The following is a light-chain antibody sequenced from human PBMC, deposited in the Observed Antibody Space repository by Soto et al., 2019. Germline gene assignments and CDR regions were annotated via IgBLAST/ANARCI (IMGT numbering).Light chain of an antibody. CDR3: QVWHSTNDHYV. J-gene: IGLJ1*01. V-gene: IGLV3-21*02. CDR1: NIGSKS. CDR2: DDS. Sequence: SYDLPQPPAVSVAPGQTAKITCGGDNIGSKSVHWYHQKAGQAPVLVVFDDSDRPSGIPDRFSGSNSGNTATLTISRVEVGDEADYYCQVWHSTNDHYVFGTGTKV.